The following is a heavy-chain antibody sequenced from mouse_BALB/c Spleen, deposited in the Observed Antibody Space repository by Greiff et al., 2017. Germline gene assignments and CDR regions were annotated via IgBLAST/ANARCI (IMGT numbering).Heavy chain of an antibody. D-gene: IGHD2-10*02. J-gene: IGHJ3*01. CDR1: GYTFSSYW. CDR3: ARSKYLFAY. Sequence: QVQLKQSGAELMKPGASVKISCKATGYTFSSYWIEWVKQRPGHGLEWIGEILPGSGSTNYNEKFKGKATFTADTSSNTAYMQLSSLTSEDSAVYYCARSKYLFAYWGQGTLVTVSA. CDR2: ILPGSGST. V-gene: IGHV1-9*01.